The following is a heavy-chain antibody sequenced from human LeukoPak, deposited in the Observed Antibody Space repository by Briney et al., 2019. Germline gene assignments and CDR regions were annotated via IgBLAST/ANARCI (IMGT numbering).Heavy chain of an antibody. J-gene: IGHJ5*02. Sequence: ASVKVSCKASGYTFTSYYMHWVRQAPGQGLEWMGIINPSGGSTSYAQKFQGRVTMTRDTSTSTVYMKLSSLRSEDTAVYYCARAVTENWFDPWGQGTLVTVSS. V-gene: IGHV1-46*01. CDR3: ARAVTENWFDP. CDR1: GYTFTSYY. D-gene: IGHD2-21*02. CDR2: INPSGGST.